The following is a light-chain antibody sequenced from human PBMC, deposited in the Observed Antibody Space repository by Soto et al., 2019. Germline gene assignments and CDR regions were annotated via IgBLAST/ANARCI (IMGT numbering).Light chain of an antibody. CDR2: GAS. CDR3: QKYGSSPIT. CDR1: QSVSSSY. J-gene: IGKJ5*01. Sequence: EIVLTQSPGTLSLSPGERATLSCRASQSVSSSYLAWYQQKPGQAPRLLIYGASSRATGIPDRFSGSGSGTAFTTTISRLEPEDFEAYYCQKYGSSPITFGQGTRLEIK. V-gene: IGKV3-20*01.